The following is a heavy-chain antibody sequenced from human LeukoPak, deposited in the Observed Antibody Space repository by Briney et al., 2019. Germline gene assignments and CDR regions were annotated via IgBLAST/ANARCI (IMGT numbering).Heavy chain of an antibody. D-gene: IGHD4-23*01. Sequence: PGGSLRLSCAASGFTFSNYWMNWVRQAPGKGLEWVANIKQDGSEKYYVDSVKGRFTISRDNAKNSLYLQMNSLRAEDTAVYYCARDRTTVVTRGAFDIWGQGTMVTVSS. CDR3: ARDRTTVVTRGAFDI. CDR1: GFTFSNYW. J-gene: IGHJ3*02. CDR2: IKQDGSEK. V-gene: IGHV3-7*01.